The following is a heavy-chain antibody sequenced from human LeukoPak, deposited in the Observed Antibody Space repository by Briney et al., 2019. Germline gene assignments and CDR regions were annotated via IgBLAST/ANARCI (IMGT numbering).Heavy chain of an antibody. CDR2: INHSGST. V-gene: IGHV4-34*01. D-gene: IGHD4-17*01. CDR3: ARQAPYTVTTRVYYYYYMDV. J-gene: IGHJ6*03. Sequence: SETLSLTCAVYGGSYSGCYWSWIRQPPGKGLEWIGEINHSGSTNYNPSLKSRVTISVDTSKNQFSLKLSSVTAADTAVYYCARQAPYTVTTRVYYYYYMDVWGKGTTVTISS. CDR1: GGSYSGCY.